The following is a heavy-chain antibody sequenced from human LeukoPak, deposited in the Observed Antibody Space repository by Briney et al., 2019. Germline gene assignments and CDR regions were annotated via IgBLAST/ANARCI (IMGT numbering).Heavy chain of an antibody. CDR3: ARGRGVPADRYYYYMDV. J-gene: IGHJ6*03. D-gene: IGHD2-2*01. Sequence: PSDTLSLTCTVSGGSISSYYWSWIRQPAGKGLEWIGRIYTSGSTNYNPSLKSRVTMSVDTSKNQFSLKLSSVTAADTAVYYCARGRGVPADRYYYYMDVWGKGTPVTVSS. CDR2: IYTSGST. CDR1: GGSISSYY. V-gene: IGHV4-4*07.